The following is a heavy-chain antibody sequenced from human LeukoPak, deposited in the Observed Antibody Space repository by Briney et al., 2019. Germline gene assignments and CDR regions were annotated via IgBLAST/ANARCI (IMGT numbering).Heavy chain of an antibody. CDR1: GFTFSSYG. D-gene: IGHD1-26*01. CDR3: AKDRRDLLNYNWFDP. V-gene: IGHV3-30*02. J-gene: IGHJ5*02. Sequence: GGSLRLSCAASGFTFSSYGMHWVRQAPGKGLEWVAFIRYDGSNKYYADSVKGRFTISRDNSKNTLYLQMNSLRAEDTAVYYCAKDRRDLLNYNWFDPWGQGTLVTVSS. CDR2: IRYDGSNK.